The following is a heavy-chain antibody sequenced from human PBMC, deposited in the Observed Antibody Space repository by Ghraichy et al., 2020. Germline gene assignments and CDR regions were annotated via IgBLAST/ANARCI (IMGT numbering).Heavy chain of an antibody. CDR1: GFTVSSDY. CDR2: IYRGGST. J-gene: IGHJ3*02. Sequence: GGSLRLSCAASGFTVSSDYMNWVRQAPGKGLEWVSVIYRGGSTYYADSVKGRFTISRDNSKNTLYLQMNSLRAEDTAVYYCARDSGHTSGYRTHDAFDIWGQGTMVTVSS. V-gene: IGHV3-66*01. D-gene: IGHD3-22*01. CDR3: ARDSGHTSGYRTHDAFDI.